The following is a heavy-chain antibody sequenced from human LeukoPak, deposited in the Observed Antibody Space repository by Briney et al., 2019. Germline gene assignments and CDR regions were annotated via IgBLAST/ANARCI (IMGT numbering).Heavy chain of an antibody. V-gene: IGHV3-23*01. CDR2: ISGSGGST. D-gene: IGHD6-13*01. Sequence: GGSLRLSCAASGFTFTSYAMSWVRQAPGKRLEWVSAISGSGGSTYYADSVKGRFTVSRDNSKNTLYLQMNSLRAEDTAVYYCAGGYSSSWPNWFDPWGQGTLVTVSS. J-gene: IGHJ5*02. CDR3: AGGYSSSWPNWFDP. CDR1: GFTFTSYA.